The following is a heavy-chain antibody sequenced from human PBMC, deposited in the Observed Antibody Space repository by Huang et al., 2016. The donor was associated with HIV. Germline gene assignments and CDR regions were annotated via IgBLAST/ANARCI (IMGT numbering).Heavy chain of an antibody. CDR2: IKQDEIEK. CDR1: TFTFGAYW. Sequence: VESGGRSVQPGGSIKLSCVGSTFTFGAYWMSWVRETPGKGLEWVANIKQDEIEKYYVDAVKGRFNISRDNARKVLFLEMDDLRVEDTAIYFCATKTAGMDIWGQGTTVTVSS. CDR3: ATKTAGMDI. D-gene: IGHD1-7*01. J-gene: IGHJ6*02. V-gene: IGHV3-7*01.